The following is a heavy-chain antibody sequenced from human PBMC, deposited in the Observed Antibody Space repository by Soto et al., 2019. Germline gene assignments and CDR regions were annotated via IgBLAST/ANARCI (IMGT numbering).Heavy chain of an antibody. D-gene: IGHD1-1*01. CDR1: GDSISSADYY. J-gene: IGHJ6*02. CDR2: IFYSGTT. CDR3: ARDLWVEPELYYYGMDV. Sequence: SETLSLTCTVSGDSISSADYYWSWIRQTPGKGLEWIGHIFYSGTTYYSPSLKSRLTISVDTSKNHFSLRLTSVTAADTAVYYCARDLWVEPELYYYGMDVWGQGTTVTVSS. V-gene: IGHV4-30-4*01.